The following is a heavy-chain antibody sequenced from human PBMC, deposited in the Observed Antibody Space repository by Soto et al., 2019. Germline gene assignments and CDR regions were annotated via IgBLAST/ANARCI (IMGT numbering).Heavy chain of an antibody. V-gene: IGHV1-3*01. D-gene: IGHD6-13*01. J-gene: IGHJ3*02. CDR2: INAANGNT. Sequence: QVHLVQSGAEVKKPGASVKVSCKASGYTFTTYAMHWVRQAPGQRLEWMGWINAANGNTKYSQKFQGRVTITRDTSASTGYIELNSLRSEATAVYYCARYSSSWYHAFEIWGQGTMVTVSS. CDR3: ARYSSSWYHAFEI. CDR1: GYTFTTYA.